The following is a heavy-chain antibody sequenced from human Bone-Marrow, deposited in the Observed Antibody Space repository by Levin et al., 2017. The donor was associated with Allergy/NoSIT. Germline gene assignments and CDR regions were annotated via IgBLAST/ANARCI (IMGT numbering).Heavy chain of an antibody. Sequence: PGGSLRLSCAASGFTFGDAWMSWVRQAPGKGLEWVGRVKSEIDGGTTDYGTAVEGRFTIARDDSNNMMSLQMKNLKGDDSGVYYCTTARGGNSYYWGQGTVVIVSS. CDR3: TTARGGNSYY. V-gene: IGHV3-15*01. CDR2: VKSEIDGGTT. J-gene: IGHJ4*02. CDR1: GFTFGDAW. D-gene: IGHD3-10*01.